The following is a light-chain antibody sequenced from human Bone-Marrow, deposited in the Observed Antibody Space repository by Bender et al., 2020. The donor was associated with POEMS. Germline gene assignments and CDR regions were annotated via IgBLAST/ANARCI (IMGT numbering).Light chain of an antibody. CDR1: KLGNKY. CDR2: QDN. V-gene: IGLV3-1*01. Sequence: SFELTQPPSVSVSPGQTASITCSGDKLGNKYACWYQQKPGQSPVMVIYQDNKRPSGIPERFSGHKSGITASLPITGLRAEDEAYYFCQSYDTTLSASVFGGGTKLTVL. J-gene: IGLJ3*02. CDR3: QSYDTTLSASV.